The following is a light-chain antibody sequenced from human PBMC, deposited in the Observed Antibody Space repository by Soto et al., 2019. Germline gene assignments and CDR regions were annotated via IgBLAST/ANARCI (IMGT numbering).Light chain of an antibody. CDR2: AAS. J-gene: IGKJ3*01. V-gene: IGKV1-9*01. CDR1: QGISSY. CDR3: QQLNSYPRT. Sequence: DIQLTQSPSFLSASVGDRVTITCRASQGISSYLAWYQQKPGKAPKLLIYAASTLQSGVPSRFSGSGSGTEFTLTISSXQPEDFATYYCQQLNSYPRTFGPGTKVDIK.